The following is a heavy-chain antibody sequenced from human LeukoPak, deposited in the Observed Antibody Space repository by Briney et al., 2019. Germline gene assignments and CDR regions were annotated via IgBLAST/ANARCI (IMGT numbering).Heavy chain of an antibody. V-gene: IGHV3-48*02. D-gene: IGHD5-18*01. CDR1: GFSFNSYS. CDR2: ISVGSSAI. CDR3: ARGHNNYGLAFDY. J-gene: IGHJ4*02. Sequence: PGLSLRLSCAACGFSFNSYSMVWVRQAARKGLEWVSCISVGSSAIYYEDFVKGRFTISSDHAKNSLYLQRNSLRDENTAVYYCARGHNNYGLAFDYWGQGALVTVSS.